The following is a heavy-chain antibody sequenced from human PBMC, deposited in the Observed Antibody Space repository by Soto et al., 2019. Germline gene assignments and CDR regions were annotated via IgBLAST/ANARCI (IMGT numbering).Heavy chain of an antibody. CDR2: ISYDGSNK. CDR1: GFTFSSYA. D-gene: IGHD3-10*01. J-gene: IGHJ6*02. Sequence: LRLSCAASGFTFSSYAMHWVRQAPGKGLEWVAVISYDGSNKYYADSVKGRFTISRDNSKNTLYLQMNSLRAEDTAVYYCARDTISYGSGSYYKLYYYYGMDVWGQGTTVTVSS. CDR3: ARDTISYGSGSYYKLYYYYGMDV. V-gene: IGHV3-30-3*01.